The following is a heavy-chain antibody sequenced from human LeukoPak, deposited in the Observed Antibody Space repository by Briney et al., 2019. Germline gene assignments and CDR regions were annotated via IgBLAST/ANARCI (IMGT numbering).Heavy chain of an antibody. Sequence: GGSLRLSCAASGFTFSSYSMNWVRQAPGKGLEWVSYISSSSSTIYYADSVKGRFTISRDNAKNSLYLQMNSLRAEDTAVYYCARVYCSGGSCYGYYYYGMDVWGQGTTVTVSS. J-gene: IGHJ6*02. V-gene: IGHV3-48*04. CDR1: GFTFSSYS. D-gene: IGHD2-15*01. CDR2: ISSSSSTI. CDR3: ARVYCSGGSCYGYYYYGMDV.